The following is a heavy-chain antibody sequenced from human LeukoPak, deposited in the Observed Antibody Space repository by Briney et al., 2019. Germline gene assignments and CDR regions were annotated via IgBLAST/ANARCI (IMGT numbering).Heavy chain of an antibody. CDR1: GGSISSSSYY. J-gene: IGHJ4*02. D-gene: IGHD2-2*01. V-gene: IGHV4-39*07. Sequence: SETLSLTCTVSGGSISSSSYYWGWIRQPPGKGLEWIGSIYYSGSTYYNPSLKSRVTISVDTSKNQFSLKLSSVTAADTAVYYCARIGPEYCSSTSCYDYWGQGTLVTVSS. CDR3: ARIGPEYCSSTSCYDY. CDR2: IYYSGST.